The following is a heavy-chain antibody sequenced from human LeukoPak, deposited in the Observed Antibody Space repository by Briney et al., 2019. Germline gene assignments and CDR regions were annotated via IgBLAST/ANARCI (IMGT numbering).Heavy chain of an antibody. CDR2: FSGSVDTT. CDR1: GFTFTSYA. J-gene: IGHJ4*02. D-gene: IGHD2-15*01. CDR3: AKATLPTCGGARCYYFDN. V-gene: IGHV3-23*01. Sequence: PGGSLRLSCAASGFTFTSYAMSWVRQTPGKGLEWVSTFSGSVDTTYYADSVKGRFTISRDNSKNTLDLQMNSLGAEDTAVYYCAKATLPTCGGARCYYFDNWGQGTLVTVSS.